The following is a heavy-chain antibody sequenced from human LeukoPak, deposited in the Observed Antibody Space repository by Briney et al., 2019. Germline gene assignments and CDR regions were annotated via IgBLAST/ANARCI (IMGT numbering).Heavy chain of an antibody. CDR1: GFTFSSYA. CDR3: AKDNYYGSGSYVDY. V-gene: IGHV3-23*01. CDR2: ISGSGGST. J-gene: IGHJ4*02. Sequence: PGGSLRLSCAASGFTFSSYAMSWVRQAPGKGLEXXXAISGSGGSTYYADSVKGRFTISRDNSKNTLYLQMNSLRAEDTAVYYCAKDNYYGSGSYVDYWGQGTLVTVSS. D-gene: IGHD3-10*01.